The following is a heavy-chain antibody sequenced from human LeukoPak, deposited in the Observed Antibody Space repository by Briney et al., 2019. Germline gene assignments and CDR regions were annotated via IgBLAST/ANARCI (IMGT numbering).Heavy chain of an antibody. J-gene: IGHJ4*02. CDR1: GFTFSSYS. Sequence: QAGGSLRLSCAASGFTFSSYSMNWVRQAPGKGLEWVSYISSSSSTIYYADSVKGRFTISRDNAKNSLYLQMNSLRAEDTAVYYCAREEYCGGDCYSPDYWGQGTLVTVSS. D-gene: IGHD2-21*01. CDR2: ISSSSSTI. V-gene: IGHV3-48*04. CDR3: AREEYCGGDCYSPDY.